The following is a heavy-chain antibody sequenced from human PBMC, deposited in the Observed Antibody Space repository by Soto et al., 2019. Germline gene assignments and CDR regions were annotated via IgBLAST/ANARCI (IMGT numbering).Heavy chain of an antibody. CDR2: INHSGST. D-gene: IGHD2-15*01. CDR3: ARGRVTGYCSSSSSCKNWFDS. V-gene: IGHV4-34*01. CDR1: GGACTGYY. J-gene: IGHJ5*01. Sequence: PSETRCLNGAVYGGACTGYYWNWIRQPPWKWLEWIVEINHSGSTKSNPSLKSRVTMSVDTSKNQFSLKMSSVTAADTAVYYCARGRVTGYCSSSSSCKNWFDSWGQGPLVTVSS.